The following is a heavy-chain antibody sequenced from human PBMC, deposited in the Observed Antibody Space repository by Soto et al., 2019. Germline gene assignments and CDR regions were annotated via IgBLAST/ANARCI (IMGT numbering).Heavy chain of an antibody. V-gene: IGHV4-31*03. J-gene: IGHJ5*02. D-gene: IGHD2-8*01. CDR2: IYYGGST. CDR3: ARGTNGVSSFDP. Sequence: SETLSLTCTVSGGSISSGGYYWSWIRQHPGKGLEWIGYIYYGGSTYYNPSLKSRVTISVDTSKNQFSLKLSSVTAADTAVYYCARGTNGVSSFDPWGQGTLVTVSS. CDR1: GGSISSGGYY.